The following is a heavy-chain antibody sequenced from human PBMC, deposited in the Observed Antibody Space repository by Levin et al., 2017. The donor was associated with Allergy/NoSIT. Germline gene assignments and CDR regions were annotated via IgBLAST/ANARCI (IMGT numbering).Heavy chain of an antibody. Sequence: SETLSLTCTVSGGSISSSDYYWGWIRQPPGKGLEWIGSFYYGGSTYYNPSLKSRVSISVDTSNNYFSLRLSSVTAADTAVFYCATFAKTLILVMRWGQGTLVTVSS. CDR2: FYYGGST. CDR1: GGSISSSDYY. CDR3: ATFAKTLILVMR. V-gene: IGHV4-39*02. D-gene: IGHD2-8*02. J-gene: IGHJ4*02.